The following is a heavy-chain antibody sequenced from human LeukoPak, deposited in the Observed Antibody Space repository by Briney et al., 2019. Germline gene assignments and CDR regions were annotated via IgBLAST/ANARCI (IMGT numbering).Heavy chain of an antibody. CDR2: IYYSGST. V-gene: IGHV4-59*08. CDR3: ARADYGGNFEY. CDR1: GGSISSYY. J-gene: IGHJ4*02. D-gene: IGHD4-23*01. Sequence: SETLSLTCTVSGGSISSYYWSWIRQPPGKGLEWIGYIYYSGSTNYNPSLKSRVTISVDTSKNQFSLKLSSVTAADTAVYYCARADYGGNFEYWGQGTLVTVSS.